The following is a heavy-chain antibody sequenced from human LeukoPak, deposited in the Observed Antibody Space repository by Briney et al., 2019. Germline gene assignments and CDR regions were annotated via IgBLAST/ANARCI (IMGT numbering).Heavy chain of an antibody. V-gene: IGHV4-34*01. CDR2: INHSGST. J-gene: IGHJ5*02. CDR3: ASSLYDSSGA. Sequence: SETLSLTCAVYGGSFSGYYWSWIRQPPGKGLEWIGEINHSGSTNYNPSLKSRVTISVDTSKNQFSLKLSSVTAADTAVYYCASSLYDSSGAWGQGTLVTVSS. CDR1: GGSFSGYY. D-gene: IGHD3-22*01.